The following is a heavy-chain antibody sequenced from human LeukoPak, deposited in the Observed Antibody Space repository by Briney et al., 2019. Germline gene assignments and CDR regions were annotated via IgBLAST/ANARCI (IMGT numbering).Heavy chain of an antibody. CDR2: ISGSGGST. CDR3: ARGLDYDDSSGYYLYYFDY. J-gene: IGHJ4*02. V-gene: IGHV3-23*01. Sequence: GSLRLFCAASGFTFSSYAMSWVRQAPGKGLEWVSAISGSGGSTYYADSVKGRFTISRDNSKNTLYLQMNSLRAEDTAVYYCARGLDYDDSSGYYLYYFDYWGQGTLVTVSS. D-gene: IGHD3-22*01. CDR1: GFTFSSYA.